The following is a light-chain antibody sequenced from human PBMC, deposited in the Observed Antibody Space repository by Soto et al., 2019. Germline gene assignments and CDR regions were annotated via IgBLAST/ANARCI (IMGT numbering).Light chain of an antibody. CDR3: CSYAGSSTV. CDR2: EGS. CDR1: SSDVGSYNL. V-gene: IGLV2-23*01. Sequence: QSALTQPAPVSGSPGQSITISCTGTSSDVGSYNLVSWYQQHPGKAPKLMIYEGSKRPSGVSNRFSGSKSGNTASLTISGLQAEDEADYYCCSYAGSSTVFGTGTKVTVL. J-gene: IGLJ1*01.